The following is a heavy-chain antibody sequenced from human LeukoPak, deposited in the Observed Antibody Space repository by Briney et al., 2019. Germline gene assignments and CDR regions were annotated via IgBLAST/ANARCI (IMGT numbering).Heavy chain of an antibody. CDR1: GFIFSNYA. Sequence: GGSLRLSCAASGFIFSNYAMSWVRQAPGKGLEWVSGISASGGNPYYADSVKGRFTISRDNSENTLNLQMNSLRAEDTAVYYCAKARAGDITAAFNYWGQGTLITVSS. V-gene: IGHV3-23*01. CDR3: AKARAGDITAAFNY. J-gene: IGHJ4*02. CDR2: ISASGGNP. D-gene: IGHD6-13*01.